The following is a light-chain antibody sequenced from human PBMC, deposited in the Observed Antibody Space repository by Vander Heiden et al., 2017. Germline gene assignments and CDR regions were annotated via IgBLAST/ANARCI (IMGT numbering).Light chain of an antibody. Sequence: SYELTQPPSVSVSPGQTASITCPGDKLGDKYACWYQQNPGQSPVLVIYQDSKRPSGIPERFSGSNSGNTATLTISGTQAMDEADYYCQAWDSSTNVVFGGGTKLTVL. V-gene: IGLV3-1*01. CDR1: KLGDKY. CDR2: QDS. CDR3: QAWDSSTNVV. J-gene: IGLJ2*01.